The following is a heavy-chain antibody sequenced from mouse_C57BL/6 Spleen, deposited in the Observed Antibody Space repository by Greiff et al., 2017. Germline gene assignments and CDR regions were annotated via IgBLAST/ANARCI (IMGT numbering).Heavy chain of an antibody. CDR2: IDPSDSYT. V-gene: IGHV1-69*01. D-gene: IGHD2-2*01. J-gene: IGHJ3*01. CDR3: ARVVTTGGWFAY. CDR1: GYTFTSYW. Sequence: QVQLQQPGAELVMPGASVKLSCKASGYTFTSYWMHWVKQRPGQGLEWIGEIDPSDSYTNYNQKFKGKSTLTVDKSSSTAYMQLSSLTSEDSAVYYCARVVTTGGWFAYWGQGTLVTVSA.